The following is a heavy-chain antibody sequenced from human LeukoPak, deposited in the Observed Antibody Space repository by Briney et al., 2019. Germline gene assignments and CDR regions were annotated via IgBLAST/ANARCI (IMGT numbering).Heavy chain of an antibody. CDR1: GFTFSSYG. CDR3: AKPDYDSSGYYYSSAFDI. CDR2: ISYDGSNK. V-gene: IGHV3-30*18. D-gene: IGHD3-22*01. Sequence: GGSLRLSCAASGFTFSSYGMHWVRQAPGKGLEWVAVISYDGSNKYYADSVKGRFTISRDNSKNTLYLQMNSLRAEDTAVHYCAKPDYDSSGYYYSSAFDIWGQGTMVTVSS. J-gene: IGHJ3*02.